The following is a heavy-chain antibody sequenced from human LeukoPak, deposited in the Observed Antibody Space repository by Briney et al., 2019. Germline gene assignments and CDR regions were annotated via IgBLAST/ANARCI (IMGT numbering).Heavy chain of an antibody. V-gene: IGHV3-23*01. D-gene: IGHD2-15*01. CDR1: GFSFNTYA. Sequence: GGSLRLSCAASGFSFNTYAMNWVRQAAGKGLEWVSTISGSGSGSTTHYADSVKGRFTISRDNSKNTLYLQMNSLRAEDTAVYYCARGGPDYYFDYWGQGTLVTVSS. CDR2: ISGSGSGSTT. CDR3: ARGGPDYYFDY. J-gene: IGHJ4*02.